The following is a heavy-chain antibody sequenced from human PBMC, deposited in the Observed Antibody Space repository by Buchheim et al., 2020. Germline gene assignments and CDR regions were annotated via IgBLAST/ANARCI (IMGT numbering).Heavy chain of an antibody. Sequence: EVQLVESGGGLVQPGGSLRLSCAASGFTFSSYEMNWVRQAPGKGPEWVSYISSSGSTIYYADSVKGRFTISRDNAKNSLYLQMNSLRAEDTAVYYCAREMVQGVIRYYFDYWGQGTL. V-gene: IGHV3-48*03. J-gene: IGHJ4*02. CDR3: AREMVQGVIRYYFDY. CDR1: GFTFSSYE. CDR2: ISSSGSTI. D-gene: IGHD3-10*01.